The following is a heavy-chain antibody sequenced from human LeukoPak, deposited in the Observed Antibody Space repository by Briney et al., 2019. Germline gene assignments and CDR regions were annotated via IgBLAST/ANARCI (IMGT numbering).Heavy chain of an antibody. J-gene: IGHJ5*02. CDR2: VHSTGYT. CDR1: GGSISNDY. Sequence: SETLSLTCAVYGGSISNDYWNWIRQPAGRDLEWIGRVHSTGYTDYNPSLTSRVTMSVDTSKNQFSLNLKSVTAADTAVYYCARESASVFSMIRGVGWFDPWGQGTLVTVSS. D-gene: IGHD3-10*01. CDR3: ARESASVFSMIRGVGWFDP. V-gene: IGHV4-59*10.